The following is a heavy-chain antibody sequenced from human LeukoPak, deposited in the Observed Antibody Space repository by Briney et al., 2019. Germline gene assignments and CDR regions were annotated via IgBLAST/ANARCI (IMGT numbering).Heavy chain of an antibody. CDR1: GYTFTSCY. CDR3: ARGTTDGMFDY. D-gene: IGHD1-7*01. CDR2: INPSGGST. V-gene: IGHV1-46*01. Sequence: ASVRVSCKASGYTFTSCYMHWVRQAPGQGLEWMGIINPSGGSTSYAQKFQGRVTMTRDTSTSTVYMELSSLRSEDTAVYYCARGTTDGMFDYWGQGTLVTVSS. J-gene: IGHJ4*02.